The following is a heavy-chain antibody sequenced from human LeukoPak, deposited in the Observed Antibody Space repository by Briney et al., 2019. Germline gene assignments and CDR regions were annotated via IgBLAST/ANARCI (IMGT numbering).Heavy chain of an antibody. J-gene: IGHJ4*02. CDR1: GFTFSSYA. Sequence: GGSLRLSCAASGFTFSSYAMSWVRQAPGQGLEWVSSISGSGSGGRTYYADSVKGRFTISRDTSKNTLYLQMNSLRAEDTAVYLCAKEEWLGKMNFFDYWGQGTLVTVSS. CDR2: ISGSGSGGRT. D-gene: IGHD6-19*01. V-gene: IGHV3-23*01. CDR3: AKEEWLGKMNFFDY.